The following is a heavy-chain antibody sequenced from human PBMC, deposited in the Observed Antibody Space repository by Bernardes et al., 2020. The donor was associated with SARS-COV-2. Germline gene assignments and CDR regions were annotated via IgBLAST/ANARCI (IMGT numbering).Heavy chain of an antibody. D-gene: IGHD2-21*01. V-gene: IGHV3-21*01. J-gene: IGHJ3*01. CDR2: ISPTSYSV. Sequence: GGSLRLCCAASGFTFRTYSMNWVRQAPGKGLEWVSSISPTSYSVYYADSVKGRFTVSRDNAENSLYLQMNSLRAEDTAVYYCTRDQGLFRRDHDVFDFWGQGTMVTVSP. CDR1: GFTFRTYS. CDR3: TRDQGLFRRDHDVFDF.